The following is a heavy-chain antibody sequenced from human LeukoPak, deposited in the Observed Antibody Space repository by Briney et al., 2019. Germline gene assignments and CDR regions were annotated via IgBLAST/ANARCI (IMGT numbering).Heavy chain of an antibody. D-gene: IGHD2-2*01. J-gene: IGHJ3*02. Sequence: PSETLSLTCTVSGGSISSYYWSWIRQPAGKGLEWIGRIYTSGSTNYNPSLKSRVTMSVDTSKNQFSLKLSSVTAADTAVYYCARVVVVVPAANALAFDIWGQGTMVTVSS. CDR1: GGSISSYY. CDR2: IYTSGST. V-gene: IGHV4-4*07. CDR3: ARVVVVVPAANALAFDI.